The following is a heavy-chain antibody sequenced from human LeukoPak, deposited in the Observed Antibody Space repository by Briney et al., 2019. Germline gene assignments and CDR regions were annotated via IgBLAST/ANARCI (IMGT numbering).Heavy chain of an antibody. CDR1: GYSISSGYY. V-gene: IGHV4-38-2*02. CDR2: IYHSGST. CDR3: ASLIVGEYAFDI. D-gene: IGHD2-21*01. Sequence: SETLSLTCTVSGYSISSGYYWGWIRQPPGKGLEWIGSIYHSGSTYYNPSLKSRVTISVDTSKNQFSLKLSSVTAADTAVYYCASLIVGEYAFDIWGQGTMVTVSS. J-gene: IGHJ3*02.